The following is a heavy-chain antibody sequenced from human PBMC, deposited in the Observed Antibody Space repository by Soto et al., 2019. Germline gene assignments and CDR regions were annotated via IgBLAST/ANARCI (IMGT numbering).Heavy chain of an antibody. CDR3: ARDDYKDGGNNWFDP. CDR1: CGSITNYY. V-gene: IGHV4-4*07. CDR2: IYTKERT. D-gene: IGHD3-16*01. J-gene: IGHJ5*02. Sequence: SETLSLTCTFSCGSITNYYWSWIRQPAGKGLEWIGRIYTKERTNYNLSFRNRVTMSVDTSKNQFSLKLDAVTAADTAVYYCARDDYKDGGNNWFDPWGQGTLVTVSS.